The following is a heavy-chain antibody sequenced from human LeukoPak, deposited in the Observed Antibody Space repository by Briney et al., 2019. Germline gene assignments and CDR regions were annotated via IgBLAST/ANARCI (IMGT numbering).Heavy chain of an antibody. CDR3: ARAEAGDYDSSGWYNIDY. Sequence: ASVKVSCKASGYTFTSFAISWVRQAPGQGLEWMGWINTNTGNPTYAQGFTGRFVFSLDTSVSTAYLQISSLKAEDTAVYYCARAEAGDYDSSGWYNIDYWGQGTLVTVSS. CDR2: INTNTGNP. V-gene: IGHV7-4-1*02. D-gene: IGHD3-22*01. J-gene: IGHJ4*02. CDR1: GYTFTSFA.